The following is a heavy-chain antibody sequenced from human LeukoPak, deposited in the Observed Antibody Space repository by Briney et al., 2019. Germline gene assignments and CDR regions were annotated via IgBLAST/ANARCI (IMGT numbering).Heavy chain of an antibody. CDR3: ARILDRAWGELGY. V-gene: IGHV3-30*02. Sequence: GGSLRLSCAASGFTFSSYGMHWVRQAPGKGREWMAFIRSDGSNKYYADSVKGRFTISRDNSKNTLYLQMNSLRAEDTAVYYCARILDRAWGELGYWGQGTLVTVSS. J-gene: IGHJ4*02. CDR1: GFTFSSYG. D-gene: IGHD1-26*01. CDR2: IRSDGSNK.